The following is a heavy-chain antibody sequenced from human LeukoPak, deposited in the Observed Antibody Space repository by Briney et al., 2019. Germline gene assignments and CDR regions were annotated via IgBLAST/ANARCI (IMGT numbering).Heavy chain of an antibody. V-gene: IGHV3-13*01. CDR3: ARGQYMIRGIDLPDY. J-gene: IGHJ4*02. Sequence: PGGSLRLSCVASGFTFSSHDMHWVRQAAGKGLEWVSAVGIGGDTHYADSVKGRFTISRQNAKNSLYLQMNSLRAEDTALYYCARGQYMIRGIDLPDYWGQGTLVTVSS. CDR1: GFTFSSHD. D-gene: IGHD3-10*01. CDR2: VGIGGDT.